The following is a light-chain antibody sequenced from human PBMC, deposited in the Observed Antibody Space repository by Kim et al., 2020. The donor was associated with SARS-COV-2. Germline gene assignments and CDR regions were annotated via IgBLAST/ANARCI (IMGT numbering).Light chain of an antibody. CDR1: KIETKN. Sequence: SYELTQPLSVSVALGQTARITCGGNKIETKNVHWYQQKPGQAPVLVIFRDNKRPSGIPDRFSGSNSGNTTTLTISRAQAGDEADYYCSVLDSNPSWGFGG. CDR2: RDN. V-gene: IGLV3-9*01. J-gene: IGLJ3*02. CDR3: SVLDSNPSWG.